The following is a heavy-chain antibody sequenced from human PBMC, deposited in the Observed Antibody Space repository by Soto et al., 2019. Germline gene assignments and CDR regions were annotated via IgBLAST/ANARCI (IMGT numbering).Heavy chain of an antibody. J-gene: IGHJ4*02. D-gene: IGHD3-22*01. CDR3: AKAPLTYYYDSSGYYFDY. CDR1: GFTFDDYA. V-gene: IGHV3-9*01. CDR2: ISWNSGSI. Sequence: GGSLRLSCAASGFTFDDYAMHWVRQAPGKGLEWVSGISWNSGSIGYADSVKGRFTISRDNAKNSLYLQMNSLRAEDTALYYCAKAPLTYYYDSSGYYFDYWGQGPLVTVSS.